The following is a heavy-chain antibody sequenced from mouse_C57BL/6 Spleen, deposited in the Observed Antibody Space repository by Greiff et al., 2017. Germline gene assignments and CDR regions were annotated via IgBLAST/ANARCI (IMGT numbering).Heavy chain of an antibody. Sequence: QVQLKESGAELVRPGTSVKMSCKASGYTFTNYWIGWAKQRPGHGLEWIGDIYPGGGYTNYNEKFKGKATLTADKSSSTAYMQCSSLTSEDSAIYYSARGHDGSSYDYFDYWGQGTTLTVSS. V-gene: IGHV1-63*01. J-gene: IGHJ2*01. CDR3: ARGHDGSSYDYFDY. CDR1: GYTFTNYW. CDR2: IYPGGGYT. D-gene: IGHD1-1*01.